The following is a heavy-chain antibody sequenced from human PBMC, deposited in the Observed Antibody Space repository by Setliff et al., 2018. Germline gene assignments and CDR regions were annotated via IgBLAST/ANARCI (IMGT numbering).Heavy chain of an antibody. Sequence: SETLSLTCVVYGDSFSDYYWTWIRQPAGKELEWIGCVSASGSTTYNPSLKSRVTMSVDTSRNQISLNLTSVTAADTAMYYCARERTIFGILVISGWFDPWGQGTVVTVSS. CDR3: ARERTIFGILVISGWFDP. CDR2: VSASGST. CDR1: GDSFSDYY. V-gene: IGHV4-4*07. D-gene: IGHD3-3*01. J-gene: IGHJ5*02.